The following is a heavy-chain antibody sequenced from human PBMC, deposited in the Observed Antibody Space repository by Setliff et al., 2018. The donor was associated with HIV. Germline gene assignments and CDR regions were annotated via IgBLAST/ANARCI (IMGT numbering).Heavy chain of an antibody. CDR3: ARVNSSWEFYYYYYYGMDV. CDR1: GYSISSGYY. Sequence: PSETLSLTCAVSGYSISSGYYWGWIRQPPGKGLEWIGSIYWSGLTFYNPSLKSRVTISVDTSKNQFSLKLSSVTAADTAVYYCARVNSSWEFYYYYYYGMDVWGQGTTVTAP. V-gene: IGHV4-38-2*01. D-gene: IGHD1-26*01. J-gene: IGHJ6*02. CDR2: IYWSGLT.